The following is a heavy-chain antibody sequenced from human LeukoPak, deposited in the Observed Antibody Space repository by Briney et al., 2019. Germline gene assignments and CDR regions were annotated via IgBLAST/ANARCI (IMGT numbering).Heavy chain of an antibody. CDR3: AKLGIAARRRGVFDY. J-gene: IGHJ4*02. CDR2: ISGDGGST. D-gene: IGHD6-6*01. CDR1: GFTFDGYA. V-gene: IGHV3-43*02. Sequence: GGSLRLSCAASGFTFDGYAMHWVRQAPGKGLEWVSLISGDGGSTYYADSVKGRFTISRDNSKNSLYLQMNSLRTEDTALYYCAKLGIAARRRGVFDYWGQGTLVTVSS.